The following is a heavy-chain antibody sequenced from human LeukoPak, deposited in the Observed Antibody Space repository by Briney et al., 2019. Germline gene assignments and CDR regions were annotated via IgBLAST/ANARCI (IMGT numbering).Heavy chain of an antibody. D-gene: IGHD2-15*01. Sequence: SQTLSLTCAISGDSVSSNSAAWNWIRQSPSRGLEWLGRTYYRSKWYNDYAVSVKSRITINPDTSKNQFSLQLNSVTPEDTAVYYSAKAGRCRGVWYFFDYWGQGTLGTVSS. CDR3: AKAGRCRGVWYFFDY. V-gene: IGHV6-1*01. CDR2: TYYRSKWYN. CDR1: GDSVSSNSAA. J-gene: IGHJ4*02.